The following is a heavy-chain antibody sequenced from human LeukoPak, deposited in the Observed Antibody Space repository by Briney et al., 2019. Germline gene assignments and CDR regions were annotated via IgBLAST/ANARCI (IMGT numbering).Heavy chain of an antibody. D-gene: IGHD6-19*01. CDR1: GFTFSSYA. CDR3: AMDIAVAGFFDY. J-gene: IGHJ4*02. CDR2: ITDSGGTT. Sequence: PGGSLRLSCAASGFTFSSYAMSWVRQAPGKGLEWVSAITDSGGTTYYADSVKGRFTISRDNSKNTLYLQMNSLRAEDTAVYYCAMDIAVAGFFDYWGQGTLVTVSS. V-gene: IGHV3-23*01.